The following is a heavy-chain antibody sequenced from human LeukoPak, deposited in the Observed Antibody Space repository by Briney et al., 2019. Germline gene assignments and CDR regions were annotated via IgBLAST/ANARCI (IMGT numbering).Heavy chain of an antibody. Sequence: GGSLRLSCAASGFTFSSHSMNWVRQVPGKGLEWVSYISSSSSTIYYADSVKGRFTISRDNAKNSLYLQMNSLRVEDTAVYYCARDHYGDYVKDYWGQGILVTVSS. J-gene: IGHJ4*02. V-gene: IGHV3-48*04. CDR3: ARDHYGDYVKDY. D-gene: IGHD4-17*01. CDR1: GFTFSSHS. CDR2: ISSSSSTI.